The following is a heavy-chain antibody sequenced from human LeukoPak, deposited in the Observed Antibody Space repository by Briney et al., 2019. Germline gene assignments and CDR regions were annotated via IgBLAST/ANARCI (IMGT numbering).Heavy chain of an antibody. Sequence: ETLSLTCAVYGGSFSGYYWSWIRQPPGKGLEWVSTISDSGGGAYYADSVKGRFTISRDSSRSTLYLQMHNLRAEDTAVYYCAKDRPYISSWYGCSTPWGQGTLVTVPS. CDR3: AKDRPYISSWYGCSTP. V-gene: IGHV3-23*01. CDR2: ISDSGGGA. D-gene: IGHD6-13*01. CDR1: GGSFSGYY. J-gene: IGHJ5*02.